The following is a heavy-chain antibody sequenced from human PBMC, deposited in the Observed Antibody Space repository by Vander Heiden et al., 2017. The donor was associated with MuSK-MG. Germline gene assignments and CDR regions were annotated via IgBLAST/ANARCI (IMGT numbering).Heavy chain of an antibody. CDR3: ARDSGITIFGVVNPPFY. Sequence: EVQLVESGGGLIQPGGSLRLSCAASGFTVSSNYMRWVRQAPGKGLEWVSVIYSGGSTYYADSVKGQFTISRDNSKNTLYLQMNSLRAEDTAVYYCARDSGITIFGVVNPPFYWGQGTLVTVSS. V-gene: IGHV3-53*01. D-gene: IGHD3-3*01. CDR1: GFTVSSNY. CDR2: IYSGGST. J-gene: IGHJ4*02.